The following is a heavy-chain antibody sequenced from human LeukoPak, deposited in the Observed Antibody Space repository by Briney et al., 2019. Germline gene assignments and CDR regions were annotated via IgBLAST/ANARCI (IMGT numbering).Heavy chain of an antibody. CDR1: GFTFSSYW. Sequence: GGSLRLSCAASGFTFSSYWMSWVRQAPGKGLEWVANIKKDGSPNYYVDSVKGRFTISKDNARNSLYLQMNSLRAEDTAVYYCARGAIFGMVIYQPADYYYMDVWGKGTTVTVSS. J-gene: IGHJ6*03. CDR2: IKKDGSPN. D-gene: IGHD3-3*01. V-gene: IGHV3-7*01. CDR3: ARGAIFGMVIYQPADYYYMDV.